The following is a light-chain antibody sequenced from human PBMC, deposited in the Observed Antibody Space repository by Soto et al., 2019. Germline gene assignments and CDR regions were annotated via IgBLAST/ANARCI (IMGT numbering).Light chain of an antibody. CDR3: QQRHMWPIT. J-gene: IGKJ5*01. CDR1: QNINNW. V-gene: IGKV1-5*01. CDR2: DAS. Sequence: IQMTQSPSTLSASIGDRVTITCRASQNINNWIAWYQQKPGKAPKFLIYDASTLESGVPSRFSGSGSGTDFTLTISSLEPEDSAVYYCQQRHMWPITFGQGTRLEIK.